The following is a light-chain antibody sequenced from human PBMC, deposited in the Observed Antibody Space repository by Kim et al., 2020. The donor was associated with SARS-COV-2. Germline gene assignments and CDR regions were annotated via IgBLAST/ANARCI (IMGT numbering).Light chain of an antibody. CDR3: QQYDNRPFT. CDR2: DAS. V-gene: IGKV1-33*01. Sequence: DIQMTQSPSSLSASVGDRVTITCRASQDISNYLNWYQQKPGKAPKLLIYDASNLETGVPSRFSGSGSGTDFTFTISSLQPEDIATYYCQQYDNRPFTFGQGTRLDIK. J-gene: IGKJ5*01. CDR1: QDISNY.